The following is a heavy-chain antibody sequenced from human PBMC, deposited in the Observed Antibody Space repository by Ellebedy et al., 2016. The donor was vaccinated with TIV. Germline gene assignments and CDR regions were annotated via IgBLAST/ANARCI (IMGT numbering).Heavy chain of an antibody. J-gene: IGHJ6*02. D-gene: IGHD2-2*01. CDR2: IYSGVSGCST. V-gene: IGHV3-53*01. Sequence: PGGSLRLSCAASGFSLNINYMSWVRQAPGQGLEWVSIIYSGVSGCSTYYADSVKGRFTISRDNSKNTLYLQMNSLRDEDTAVYFCTRGKARTGYQYGMDLWGQGTTVTGSS. CDR1: GFSLNINY. CDR3: TRGKARTGYQYGMDL.